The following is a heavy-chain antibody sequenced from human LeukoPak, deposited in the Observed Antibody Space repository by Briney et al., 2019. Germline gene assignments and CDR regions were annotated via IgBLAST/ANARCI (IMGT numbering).Heavy chain of an antibody. V-gene: IGHV3-15*01. D-gene: IGHD6-13*01. J-gene: IGHJ6*03. CDR1: GFTFSNAW. CDR2: IKSKTDGGTT. CDR3: TSTGYSSSWAPNQYYYYYYYMDV. Sequence: GGSLRLSCAASGFTFSNAWMSWVRQAPGKGLEWVGRIKSKTDGGTTDYAAPVKGRFTISRDDSKNTLYLQMNSLKTEDTAVYYCTSTGYSSSWAPNQYYYYYYYMDVWGKGTTVTVSS.